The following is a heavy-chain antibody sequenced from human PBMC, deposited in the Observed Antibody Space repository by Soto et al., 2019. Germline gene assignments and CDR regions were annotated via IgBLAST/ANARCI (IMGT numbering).Heavy chain of an antibody. CDR3: ARVWERTVTTRNYYYGMDV. Sequence: VGSLRLSCEASGFSFRYYSMNWVRQAPGKGLEWVSSISSSSTYINYADDLKGRFRISRDNSNNSLFLLMSSLRAEDTAVYYCARVWERTVTTRNYYYGMDVWGQGTTVTVSS. D-gene: IGHD4-17*01. V-gene: IGHV3-21*04. CDR1: GFSFRYYS. CDR2: ISSSSTYI. J-gene: IGHJ6*02.